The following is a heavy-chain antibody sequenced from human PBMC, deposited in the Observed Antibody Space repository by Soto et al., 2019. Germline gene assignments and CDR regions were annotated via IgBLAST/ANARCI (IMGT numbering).Heavy chain of an antibody. CDR3: AKDYEGSGSYFPAGAFDI. Sequence: PGGSLRLSCAASGFTFDDYAMHWVRQAPGTGLEWVSGISWNSGSIGYADSVKGRFTISRDNAKNSLYLQMNSLRAEDTALYYCAKDYEGSGSYFPAGAFDIWGQGTMVTVSS. J-gene: IGHJ3*02. CDR2: ISWNSGSI. CDR1: GFTFDDYA. D-gene: IGHD3-10*01. V-gene: IGHV3-9*01.